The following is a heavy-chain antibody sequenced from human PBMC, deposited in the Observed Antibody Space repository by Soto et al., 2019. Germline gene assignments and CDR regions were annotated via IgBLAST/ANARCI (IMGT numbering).Heavy chain of an antibody. CDR2: ISGSGGNT. CDR1: RFTFSTYG. D-gene: IGHD3-10*01. J-gene: IGHJ5*02. CDR3: AKSAMVRGGGWFDP. V-gene: IGHV3-23*01. Sequence: EVQLLESGGGLVQPGGSLRLSCAASRFTFSTYGMSWVRQAPGKGLEWVSDISGSGGNTYYADSVKGRLPISRDNSENTLYLQMTSLRAEDTAVYYCAKSAMVRGGGWFDPWGQGTLVTVSS.